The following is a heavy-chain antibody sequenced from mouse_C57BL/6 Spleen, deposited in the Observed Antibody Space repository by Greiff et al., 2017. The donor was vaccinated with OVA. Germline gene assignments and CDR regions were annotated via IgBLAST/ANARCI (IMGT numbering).Heavy chain of an antibody. CDR2: IYPSDSET. V-gene: IGHV1-61*01. CDR3: ARSSGYYFDY. CDR1: GYTFTSYW. Sequence: VQLQQPGAELVRPGSSVKLSCKASGYTFTSYWMDWVKQRPGQGLEWIGNIYPSDSETHYNQKFKDKATLTEDKSTSTAYMQLSSLTSEDSAVYSCARSSGYYFDYWGKGTTLTVSS. J-gene: IGHJ2*01. D-gene: IGHD6-1*01.